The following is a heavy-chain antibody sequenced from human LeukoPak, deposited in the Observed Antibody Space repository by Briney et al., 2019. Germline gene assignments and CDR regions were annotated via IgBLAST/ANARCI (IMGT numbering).Heavy chain of an antibody. Sequence: SETLSLTCTVSGGSISSGSYYWSWIRQPAGKGLEWIGRIYTSGSTNYNPSLKSRVTISVDTSKNQFSLKLSSVTAADTAVYYCATHTYYYDSSGYYYGVFDYWGQGTLVTVSS. J-gene: IGHJ4*02. V-gene: IGHV4-61*02. D-gene: IGHD3-22*01. CDR3: ATHTYYYDSSGYYYGVFDY. CDR2: IYTSGST. CDR1: GGSISSGSYY.